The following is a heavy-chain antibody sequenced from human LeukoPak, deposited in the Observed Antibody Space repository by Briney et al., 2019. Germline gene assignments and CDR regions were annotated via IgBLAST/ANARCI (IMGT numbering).Heavy chain of an antibody. CDR3: ARDLDYDILTGIDY. J-gene: IGHJ4*02. D-gene: IGHD3-9*01. CDR1: GFTFSSYA. V-gene: IGHV3-30*01. Sequence: PGGSLRLSCAASGFTFSSYAMHWVRQAPGKGLEWVAVISYDGSNKYYADSVKGRFTISRDNSKNTLYLQMNSLRAEDTAVYYCARDLDYDILTGIDYWGQGTLVTVSS. CDR2: ISYDGSNK.